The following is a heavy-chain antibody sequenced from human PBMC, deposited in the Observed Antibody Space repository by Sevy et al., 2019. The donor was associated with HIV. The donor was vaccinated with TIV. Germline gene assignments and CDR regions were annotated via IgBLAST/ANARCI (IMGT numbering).Heavy chain of an antibody. CDR3: ARAGGSWALRY. CDR1: GFIFRDYY. CDR2: ISGSGNTI. Sequence: GESLKISCAASGFIFRDYYMSWIRQAPGKGLEWVSYISGSGNTIYYTDSVKGRFTISRDNAKDSLYLQMNSLRAEDTAVYYCARAGGSWALRYWGQGSLVTVSS. V-gene: IGHV3-11*01. J-gene: IGHJ4*02. D-gene: IGHD1-26*01.